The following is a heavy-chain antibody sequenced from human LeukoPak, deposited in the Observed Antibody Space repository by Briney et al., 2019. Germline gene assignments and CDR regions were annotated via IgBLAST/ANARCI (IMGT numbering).Heavy chain of an antibody. CDR3: ARGGTYGSGSSNRPSDY. V-gene: IGHV1-69*05. CDR2: IIPIFGTA. Sequence: SVKVSCKASGYTFTSYGISWVRQAPGQGLEWMGGIIPIFGTANYAQKFQGRVTITTDESTSTAYMELSSLRSEDTAVYYCARGGTYGSGSSNRPSDYWGQGTLVTVSS. D-gene: IGHD3-10*01. CDR1: GYTFTSYG. J-gene: IGHJ4*02.